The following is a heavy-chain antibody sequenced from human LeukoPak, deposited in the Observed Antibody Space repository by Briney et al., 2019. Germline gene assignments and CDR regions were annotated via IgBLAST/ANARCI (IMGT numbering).Heavy chain of an antibody. CDR2: TYSDGST. V-gene: IGHV4-59*01. CDR1: GDTLSGFY. J-gene: IGHJ5*02. Sequence: SETLSLTCTVSGDTLSGFYWRWIRQSPRLGLEWIGLTYSDGSTMYNPSLTSRVTISVDTSKNQISLRLTSVTAADTAIYYCARDVVAVPGSDNWFDPWGQGTLVTVSS. D-gene: IGHD6-19*01. CDR3: ARDVVAVPGSDNWFDP.